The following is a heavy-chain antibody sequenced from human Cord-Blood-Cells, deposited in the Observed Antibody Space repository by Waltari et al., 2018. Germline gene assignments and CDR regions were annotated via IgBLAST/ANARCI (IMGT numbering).Heavy chain of an antibody. CDR2: MNRNSGNT. CDR1: GYTFTSYD. D-gene: IGHD6-6*01. V-gene: IGHV1-8*01. Sequence: QVQLVQSGAEVKKPGASVKVSCKASGYTFTSYDINWVRQATGQGLEWMGWMNRNSGNTGYAQKFQGRVTMTRTTSISTAYMELSSLRSEDTAVYYCASVGIAARPPHTPPHNWGQRTRVTVSS. J-gene: IGHJ4*02. CDR3: ASVGIAARPPHTPPHN.